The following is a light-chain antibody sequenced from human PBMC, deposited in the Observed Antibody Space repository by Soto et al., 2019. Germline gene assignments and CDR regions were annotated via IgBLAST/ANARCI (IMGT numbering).Light chain of an antibody. CDR1: QGIRNY. J-gene: IGKJ1*01. Sequence: DIPMTQSPSSLSASVGDRVTITCRASQGIRNYLAWYQQKPGKVPKLLIYAASTLHSGVPSRFSGSGSGTEFTLTISSLQPDDFATYYCQHYNSYSEAFGQGTKVELK. V-gene: IGKV1-27*01. CDR2: AAS. CDR3: QHYNSYSEA.